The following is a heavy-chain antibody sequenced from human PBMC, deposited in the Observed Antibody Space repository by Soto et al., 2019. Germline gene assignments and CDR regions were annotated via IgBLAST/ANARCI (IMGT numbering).Heavy chain of an antibody. V-gene: IGHV4-59*08. CDR2: IYYSGNT. CDR1: GGSISSYY. J-gene: IGHJ4*02. CDR3: ASLDYYGSGSYYPTFDY. Sequence: SETLSLTCTVSGGSISSYYWSWIRQPPGKGLEWIGYIYYSGNTNYNPSLKSRVTISVDTSKNQFSLKLSSVTAADTAVYYCASLDYYGSGSYYPTFDYWGQGTLVTVSS. D-gene: IGHD3-10*01.